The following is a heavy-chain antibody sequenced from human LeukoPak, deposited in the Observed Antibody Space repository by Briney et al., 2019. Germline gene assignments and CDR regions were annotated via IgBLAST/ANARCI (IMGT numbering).Heavy chain of an antibody. D-gene: IGHD1-26*01. J-gene: IGHJ4*02. V-gene: IGHV3-7*03. CDR1: GFTFSSSW. Sequence: GGSLRLSCVASGFTFSSSWMSWVRRAPGKGLEWVANIKEDGGEIHFVDSMKGRFTISRDNAKNSLYLQMNSLRGDDTAVYYCARSGYSHSWDYWGQGTLVTVSS. CDR3: ARSGYSHSWDY. CDR2: IKEDGGEI.